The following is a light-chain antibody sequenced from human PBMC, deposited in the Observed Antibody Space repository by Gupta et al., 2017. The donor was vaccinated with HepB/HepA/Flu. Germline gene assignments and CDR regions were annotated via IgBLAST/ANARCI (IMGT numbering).Light chain of an antibody. V-gene: IGKV1-39*01. J-gene: IGKJ2*01. CDR2: RAF. CDR1: QGISSS. CDR3: QQTDGTPYT. Sequence: DIQMTQSPSSLSASVGDRVTITCRASQGISSSLSWYQQKPGPAPKLLIYRAFSLQSGVPSRFSGSGSGTDFTLTITRLQPEDSATYFCQQTDGTPYTFGQGSQLEIK.